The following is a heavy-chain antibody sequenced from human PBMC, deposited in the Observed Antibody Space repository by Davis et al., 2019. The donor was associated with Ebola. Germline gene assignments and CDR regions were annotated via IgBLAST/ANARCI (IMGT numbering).Heavy chain of an antibody. V-gene: IGHV1-3*01. CDR1: GYTFTSYA. J-gene: IGHJ4*02. CDR3: ARDSGWYVGYYFDY. CDR2: INAGNGNT. Sequence: ASVMVSCKASGYTFTSYAMHWVRQAPAQRLEWMGWINAGNGNTKYSQKFQGRVTITRDTSASTAYMELSSLRSEDTAVYYCARDSGWYVGYYFDYWGQGTLVTVSS. D-gene: IGHD6-19*01.